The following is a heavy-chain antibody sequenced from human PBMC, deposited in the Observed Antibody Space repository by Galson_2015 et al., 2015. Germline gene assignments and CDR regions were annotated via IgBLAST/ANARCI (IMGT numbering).Heavy chain of an antibody. V-gene: IGHV4-59*01. CDR3: ARVSVRYSSSWYRAFDI. CDR1: GGSISSYY. Sequence: SLTCTVSGGSISSYYWSWIRQPPGKGLEWIGYIYYSGSTNYNPSLKSRVTISVDTSKNQFSLKLSSVTAADTAVYYCARVSVRYSSSWYRAFDIWGQGTMVTVSS. J-gene: IGHJ3*02. D-gene: IGHD6-13*01. CDR2: IYYSGST.